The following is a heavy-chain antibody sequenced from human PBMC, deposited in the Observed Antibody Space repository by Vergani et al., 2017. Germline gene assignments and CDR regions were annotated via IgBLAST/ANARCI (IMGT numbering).Heavy chain of an antibody. D-gene: IGHD3-10*01. CDR1: GFTFSDYY. V-gene: IGHV3-11*01. Sequence: QVQLVESGGDLVTPGGSLRLSCAASGFTFSDYYVSWIRQAPGKGLEWVSYISSSGTTIYYADSLKGRFTISRDNAKNSLYLQMNSLRAEDTAVYYCARTPVLLWFGELTHYFDYWGKGSLVTVS. J-gene: IGHJ4*02. CDR2: ISSSGTTI. CDR3: ARTPVLLWFGELTHYFDY.